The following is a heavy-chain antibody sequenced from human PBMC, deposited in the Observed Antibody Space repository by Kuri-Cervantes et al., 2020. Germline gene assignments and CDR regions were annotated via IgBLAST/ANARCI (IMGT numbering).Heavy chain of an antibody. CDR1: GYTFTSYD. V-gene: IGHV1-8*01. CDR3: ARGRGACSGGSCYSGPLFHYYGMDV. CDR2: MNPNRGNT. D-gene: IGHD2-15*01. J-gene: IGHJ6*02. Sequence: ASVKVSCKASGYTFTSYDINWVRQATGQGLEWMGWMNPNRGNTGYAQKFQGRVTMTRNTSISTAYMELSSLRSEDTAVYYCARGRGACSGGSCYSGPLFHYYGMDVWGQGTTVTVYS.